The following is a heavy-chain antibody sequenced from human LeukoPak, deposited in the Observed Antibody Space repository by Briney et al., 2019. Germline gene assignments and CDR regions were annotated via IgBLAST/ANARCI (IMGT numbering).Heavy chain of an antibody. CDR1: GFTFSSHG. D-gene: IGHD6-13*01. J-gene: IGHJ4*02. CDR3: ARGGASSSWFIDY. V-gene: IGHV3-23*01. Sequence: PGGTLRLSCAASGFTFSSHGMNWVRQAPGKGLEWVSGISPNGVITYYADSVKGRFTISRDNSKNTLYLQMNSLRAEDTAVYYCARGGASSSWFIDYWGQGTLVTVSS. CDR2: ISPNGVIT.